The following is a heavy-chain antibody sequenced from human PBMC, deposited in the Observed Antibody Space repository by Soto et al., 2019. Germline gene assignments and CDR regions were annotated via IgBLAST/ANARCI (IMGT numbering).Heavy chain of an antibody. J-gene: IGHJ4*02. D-gene: IGHD6-13*01. CDR2: IHAGYGNT. Sequence: ASVKVSCKASGYTFNKYAMHWVRQAPGQSLEWMGWIHAGYGNTKYSQKFQGRVTITRGTSATTAYMELSSLRSEDTGVYYCVRDDGRTWLLDCWGQGTLVTVSS. CDR3: VRDDGRTWLLDC. V-gene: IGHV1-3*01. CDR1: GYTFNKYA.